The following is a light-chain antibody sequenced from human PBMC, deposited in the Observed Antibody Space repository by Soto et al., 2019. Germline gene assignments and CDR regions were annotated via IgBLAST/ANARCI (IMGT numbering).Light chain of an antibody. Sequence: DVVMTQSPLSLPVTLGQPASISCRSSQSLVYSDGNTYLNWFQQRPGQSPRRLIYKVSNRDSGVPDRFSVSGSGTDFTLKISRVEAEDVGLYCCMQGTHWPRGYSFGQGTKMEIK. CDR2: KVS. CDR1: QSLVYSDGNTY. CDR3: MQGTHWPRGYS. V-gene: IGKV2-30*01. J-gene: IGKJ2*03.